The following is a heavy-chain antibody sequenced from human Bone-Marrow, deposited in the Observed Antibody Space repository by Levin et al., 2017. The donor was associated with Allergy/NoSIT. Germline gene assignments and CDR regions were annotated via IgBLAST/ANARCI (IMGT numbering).Heavy chain of an antibody. CDR1: GYSFDSYY. D-gene: IGHD6-13*01. V-gene: IGHV5-51*01. CDR2: IYPGDSDT. CDR3: AKHSRPGVAAADADY. J-gene: IGHJ4*02. Sequence: GESLKISCKGSGYSFDSYYITWVRQMPGKGLEWMGIIYPGDSDTTYSPSFQGQVTISADKSISTAYLLWSSLKASDTAMYYCAKHSRPGVAAADADYWGQGTLVTVSS.